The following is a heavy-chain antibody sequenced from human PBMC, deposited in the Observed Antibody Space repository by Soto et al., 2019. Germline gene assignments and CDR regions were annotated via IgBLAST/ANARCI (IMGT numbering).Heavy chain of an antibody. CDR3: AGGSGWLSDS. CDR2: IKQDGSEK. CDR1: GFTFSTYW. D-gene: IGHD3-3*01. Sequence: EVQLVESGGGLVQPGGSLRLSCAASGFTFSTYWMSWVRQAPGKGLEGVAIIKQDGSEKLYVDSLKGRFTISRDNAKSSRYLQMNSLRAEDTAVYYCAGGSGWLSDSWGQGTLVIVSS. J-gene: IGHJ4*02. V-gene: IGHV3-7*05.